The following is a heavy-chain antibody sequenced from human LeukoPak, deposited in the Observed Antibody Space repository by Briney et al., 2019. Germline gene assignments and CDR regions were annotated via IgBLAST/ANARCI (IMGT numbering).Heavy chain of an antibody. Sequence: GSLRLSCAASGFTFSSYWMSWVRQAPGKGLEWVAGINWNGGSTGYADSVKGRFTISRDNAKNSLSLQMNSLRVEDTALYYCARGGISIFGVVIYMDVWGKGTTVTVSS. CDR3: ARGGISIFGVVIYMDV. J-gene: IGHJ6*03. CDR1: GFTFSSYW. CDR2: INWNGGST. D-gene: IGHD3-3*01. V-gene: IGHV3-20*04.